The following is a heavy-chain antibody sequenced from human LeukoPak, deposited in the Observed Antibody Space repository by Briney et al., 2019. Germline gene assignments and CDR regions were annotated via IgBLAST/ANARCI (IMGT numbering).Heavy chain of an antibody. CDR2: IGSSGTLM. Sequence: QPGGSLRLSCAASGFTFSNYEMKWVRQAPGEGLEWVSYIGSSGTLMYYADSVKGRFTISRDNAKNSLYLQMNSLRAEDTAVYYCARDRTYGETGYFDYWGQGTLVTVSS. D-gene: IGHD4-17*01. J-gene: IGHJ4*02. V-gene: IGHV3-48*03. CDR1: GFTFSNYE. CDR3: ARDRTYGETGYFDY.